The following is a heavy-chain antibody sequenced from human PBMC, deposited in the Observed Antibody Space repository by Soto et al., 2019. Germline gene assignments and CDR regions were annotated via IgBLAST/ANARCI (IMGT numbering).Heavy chain of an antibody. CDR2: MNHSPST. CDR3: ARGSRGYCSTTSCNHRTLRGMDL. D-gene: IGHD2-2*01. J-gene: IGHJ6*02. CDR1: GEYFSGYY. V-gene: IGHV4-34*01. Sequence: PSETLSLTCAVYGEYFSGYYWHWLRQPPAKGLEWVVDMNHSPSTKYNPSLKSRVTISEDTSKSQSSLKRSSVTAAHTAVYYCARGSRGYCSTTSCNHRTLRGMDLCGQGTTITVSS.